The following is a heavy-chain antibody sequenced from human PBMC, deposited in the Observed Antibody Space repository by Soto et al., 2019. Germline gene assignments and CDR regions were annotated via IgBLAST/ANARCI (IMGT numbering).Heavy chain of an antibody. CDR1: GGSINSGDYY. CDR2: IYYSGAT. Sequence: HVQLQESGPGLVKPSQTLPLTCTVSGGSINSGDYYWSWIRQPPGKGLEWIGHIYYSGATYYNPSLKSRASRSIDKSKSQFSLKLNSVTAADTATYYCATLSFYDIFTGYSFDYWGQGALVAVSS. J-gene: IGHJ4*02. CDR3: ATLSFYDIFTGYSFDY. V-gene: IGHV4-30-4*01. D-gene: IGHD3-9*01.